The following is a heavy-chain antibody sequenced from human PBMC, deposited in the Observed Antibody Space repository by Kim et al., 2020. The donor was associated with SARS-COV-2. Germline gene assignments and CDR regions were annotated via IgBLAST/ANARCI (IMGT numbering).Heavy chain of an antibody. CDR3: AKGGMVRGVTHYYYYGMDV. Sequence: GRFTISRDNAKNSLYLQMNSLRAEDTALYYCAKGGMVRGVTHYYYYGMDVWGQGTTVTVSS. D-gene: IGHD3-10*01. V-gene: IGHV3-9*01. J-gene: IGHJ6*02.